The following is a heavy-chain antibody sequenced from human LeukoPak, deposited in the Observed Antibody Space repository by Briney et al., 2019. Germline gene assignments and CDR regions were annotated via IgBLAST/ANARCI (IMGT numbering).Heavy chain of an antibody. V-gene: IGHV3-33*04. CDR2: IWREGSNR. Sequence: PGRSLGIPRQTPTLTYSLYGMYFIPQAPGKGLEWVAVIWREGSNRFYAGSVEGRFTISRDNSQNTLFLPMNSLRAEDTAMYYCARDAQREFRYSSSLEYWGHGTLVTVSS. J-gene: IGHJ4*01. CDR3: ARDAQREFRYSSSLEY. D-gene: IGHD4-11*01. CDR1: TLTYSLYG.